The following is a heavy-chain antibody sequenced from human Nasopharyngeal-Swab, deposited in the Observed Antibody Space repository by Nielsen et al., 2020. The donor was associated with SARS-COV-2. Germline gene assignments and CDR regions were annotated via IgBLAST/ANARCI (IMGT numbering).Heavy chain of an antibody. V-gene: IGHV4-34*01. J-gene: IGHJ6*02. CDR3: ARDGGYCSGGSCYLPSYYYYGMDV. Sequence: SETLSLTCAVYGGSFSGYYWSWIRQPPGKGLEWIGEINHSGSTNYNPSLKSRVTISVDTSKNQFSLKLSSVTAADTAVYYCARDGGYCSGGSCYLPSYYYYGMDVWGQGTTVTVSS. CDR1: GGSFSGYY. D-gene: IGHD2-15*01. CDR2: INHSGST.